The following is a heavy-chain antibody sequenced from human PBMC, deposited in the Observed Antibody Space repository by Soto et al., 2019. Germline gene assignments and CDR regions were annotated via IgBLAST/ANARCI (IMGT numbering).Heavy chain of an antibody. D-gene: IGHD6-19*01. CDR3: ARGGQQWLALGFDY. Sequence: QVQLQESGPGLVKPSETLSLTCTVSGGSISSYYWSWIRQPPGKGLEWIGYIYYSGTTNYNPSLKSRVTISIDTSKNQFSLKLSAVTAADTAVYYCARGGQQWLALGFDYWGQGTRVTVSS. CDR1: GGSISSYY. CDR2: IYYSGTT. J-gene: IGHJ4*02. V-gene: IGHV4-59*01.